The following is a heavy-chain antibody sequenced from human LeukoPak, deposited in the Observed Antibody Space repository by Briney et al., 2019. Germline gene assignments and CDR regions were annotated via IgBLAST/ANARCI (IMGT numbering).Heavy chain of an antibody. CDR2: ISSSSSYI. Sequence: GGSLRLTCAASGFTFSSYSMNWVRQAPGKGLEWVSSISSSSSYIYYADSVKGRFTISRDNAKNSLYLQMNSLRAEDTAVYYCAREDTVGAFDIWGQGTMVTVSS. CDR3: AREDTVGAFDI. CDR1: GFTFSSYS. D-gene: IGHD5-18*01. J-gene: IGHJ3*02. V-gene: IGHV3-21*01.